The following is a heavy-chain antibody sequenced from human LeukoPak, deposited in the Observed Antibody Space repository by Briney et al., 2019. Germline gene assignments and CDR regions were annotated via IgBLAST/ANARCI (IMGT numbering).Heavy chain of an antibody. CDR3: ASLLAAAADFDY. V-gene: IGHV1-3*01. J-gene: IGHJ4*02. Sequence: ASVKVSCKASGYTFTSYAMHWVRQAPGQRLEWMGWINAGNGNTKYSQKFHGRVTITRDTSASTACMEMSSLRSEDTAVYYCASLLAAAADFDYWGQGTLVTVSS. CDR1: GYTFTSYA. D-gene: IGHD6-13*01. CDR2: INAGNGNT.